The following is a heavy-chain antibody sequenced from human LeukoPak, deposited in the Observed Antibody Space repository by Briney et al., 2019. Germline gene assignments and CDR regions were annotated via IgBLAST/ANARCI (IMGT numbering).Heavy chain of an antibody. CDR3: ARDRKYYYDSSGAYNWFDP. CDR1: GGSISSYY. CDR2: IYYSGST. V-gene: IGHV4-59*01. Sequence: KPSETLSLTCTVSGGSISSYYWSWIRQPPGKGLEWIGYIYYSGSTNYNPSLKSRVTVSVDTSKNQFSLKLSSVTAADTAVYYCARDRKYYYDSSGAYNWFDPWGQGTLVTVSS. D-gene: IGHD3-22*01. J-gene: IGHJ5*02.